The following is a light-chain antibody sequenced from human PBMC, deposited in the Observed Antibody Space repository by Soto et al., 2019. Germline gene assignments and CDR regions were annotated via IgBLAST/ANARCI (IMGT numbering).Light chain of an antibody. CDR3: QQLNNFPRT. V-gene: IGKV1-9*01. CDR1: QGISSY. CDR2: VAS. J-gene: IGKJ1*01. Sequence: DIQLTQSPSFLSASVRDRVTITCRASQGISSYLAWYQQKPGKAPKLLIYVASTLQSGVPSRFSGSGSGTEFTLTISSLQPEDFATYYCQQLNNFPRTFGQGTKVEIK.